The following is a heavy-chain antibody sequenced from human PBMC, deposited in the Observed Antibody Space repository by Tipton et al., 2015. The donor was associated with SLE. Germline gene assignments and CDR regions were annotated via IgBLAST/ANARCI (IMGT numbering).Heavy chain of an antibody. CDR1: GFTFSTYG. V-gene: IGHV1-2*04. CDR3: ARATRVGATFPDAFDI. Sequence: SCAASGFTFSTYGMHWVRQAPGQGLEWMGWINPNSGGTNYAQKFQGWVTMTRDTSISTAYMELSRLRSDDTAVYYCARATRVGATFPDAFDIWGQGTMVTVSS. J-gene: IGHJ3*02. D-gene: IGHD1-26*01. CDR2: INPNSGGT.